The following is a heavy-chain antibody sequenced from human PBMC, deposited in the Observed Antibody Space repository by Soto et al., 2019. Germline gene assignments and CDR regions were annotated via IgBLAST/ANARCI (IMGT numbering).Heavy chain of an antibody. Sequence: EMQLVQSGAEVKKSGESLKISCVGSGFIFSRYTVGWVRQVPGKGLEWMGVIHPGDSDTRYSPSFQGQVTISADKSISTAYLQWSSLKASDTAMYYCTLSYGDSYYYYYGMDVWGQGTTVTVSS. CDR3: TLSYGDSYYYYYGMDV. J-gene: IGHJ6*02. D-gene: IGHD4-17*01. V-gene: IGHV5-51*01. CDR1: GFIFSRYT. CDR2: IHPGDSDT.